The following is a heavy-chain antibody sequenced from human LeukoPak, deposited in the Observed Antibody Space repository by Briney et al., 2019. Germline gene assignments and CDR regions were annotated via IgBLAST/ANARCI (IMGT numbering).Heavy chain of an antibody. Sequence: GGSLRLSCAASGFTFSHAWMGWVRQAPGKGLEWVGRIKKKSDGGTTDYAATVKGRFTISTDDSKNTLYLQMNGLKTEDTAVYHCAADLGYCSGGSCHRARFDYWGQGILVTVSS. CDR1: GFTFSHAW. V-gene: IGHV3-15*01. CDR3: AADLGYCSGGSCHRARFDY. J-gene: IGHJ4*02. CDR2: IKKKSDGGTT. D-gene: IGHD2-15*01.